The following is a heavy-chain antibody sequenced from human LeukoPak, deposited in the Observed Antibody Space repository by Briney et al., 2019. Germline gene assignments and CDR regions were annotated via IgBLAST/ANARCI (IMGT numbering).Heavy chain of an antibody. CDR3: ARGSGSSTSFITTAYYYMDV. CDR2: MNPNSGNT. CDR1: GYTFTSYD. V-gene: IGHV1-8*03. D-gene: IGHD2-2*01. Sequence: ASVKVSCKASGYTFTSYDINWVRQATGQGLEWMGWMNPNSGNTSYAQKFQGRVTITRNTSISTAYMELSSLRSEDTAVYYCARGSGSSTSFITTAYYYMDVWGKGTTVTVCS. J-gene: IGHJ6*03.